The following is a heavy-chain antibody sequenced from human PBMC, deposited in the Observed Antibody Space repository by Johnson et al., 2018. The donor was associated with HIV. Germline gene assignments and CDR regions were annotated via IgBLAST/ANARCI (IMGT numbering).Heavy chain of an antibody. V-gene: IGHV3-30*03. CDR2: ISYDGSNK. CDR1: GFTFSSYG. J-gene: IGHJ3*02. Sequence: QVQLVESGGGVVQPGRSLRLSCAASGFTFSSYGMHWVRQAPGKGLEWVAVISYDGSNKYYADSVKGRFTISRDNAKNSLFLQMDSLRAEDTAVYFCARGEWELNAGHGFDIWGQGTMVTVSS. D-gene: IGHD1-26*01. CDR3: ARGEWELNAGHGFDI.